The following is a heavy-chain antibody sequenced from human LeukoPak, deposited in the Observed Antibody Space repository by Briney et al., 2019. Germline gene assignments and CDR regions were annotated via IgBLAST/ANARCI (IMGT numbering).Heavy chain of an antibody. Sequence: AASVKVSCKASGYTFTGYYMHWVRQAPGQGLEWMGWINPNSGGTNYAQKFQGRVTMTRDTSISTAYMELSRLRSDDTAVYYCASLLIGGYCSSTSCANWFDPWGQGTLVTVSS. J-gene: IGHJ5*02. V-gene: IGHV1-2*02. CDR2: INPNSGGT. CDR1: GYTFTGYY. CDR3: ASLLIGGYCSSTSCANWFDP. D-gene: IGHD2-2*01.